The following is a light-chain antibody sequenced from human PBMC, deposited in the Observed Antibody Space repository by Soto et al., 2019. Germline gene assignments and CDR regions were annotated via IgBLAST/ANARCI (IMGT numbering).Light chain of an antibody. Sequence: ESVVTQSPGTLSLSPGERATLSCRASQSVSSSYLAWYQQKPGQAPRLLIYGASSRATGIPDRFSGSGSGTDFTLTISRLEPEDFAVYYCQQYGSSRTFGQGTKVELQ. CDR1: QSVSSSY. CDR2: GAS. CDR3: QQYGSSRT. V-gene: IGKV3-20*01. J-gene: IGKJ1*01.